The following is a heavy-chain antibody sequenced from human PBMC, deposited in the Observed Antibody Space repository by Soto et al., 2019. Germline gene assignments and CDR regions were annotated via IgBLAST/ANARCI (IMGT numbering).Heavy chain of an antibody. J-gene: IGHJ3*02. V-gene: IGHV4-39*01. CDR1: GGSISSSSYY. CDR3: ARSDQDRGVGAFDI. CDR2: IYYSGNT. Sequence: PSETLSLTCTVSGGSISSSSYYWGWIRQPPGKGLEWIGSIYYSGNTYYNPSLKSRVTISVDTSKNQFSLKLSSVTAADTAVYYCARSDQDRGVGAFDIWGQGTMVTVS. D-gene: IGHD3-10*01.